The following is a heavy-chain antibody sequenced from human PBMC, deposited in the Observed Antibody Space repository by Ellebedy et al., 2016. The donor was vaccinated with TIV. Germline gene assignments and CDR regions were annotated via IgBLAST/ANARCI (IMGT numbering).Heavy chain of an antibody. J-gene: IGHJ2*01. CDR3: ARKVPAPTTVPPNWYFDL. D-gene: IGHD4-17*01. CDR2: ISTSSSYI. CDR1: GFTFSSYT. Sequence: GESLKISCEASGFTFSSYTLNWVRQAPGKGLEWVSSISTSSSYIYYADSVKGRFTISRDNAKNSLFLQMTSLRAEDTAVYYWARKVPAPTTVPPNWYFDLWGRGTLVTVSS. V-gene: IGHV3-21*01.